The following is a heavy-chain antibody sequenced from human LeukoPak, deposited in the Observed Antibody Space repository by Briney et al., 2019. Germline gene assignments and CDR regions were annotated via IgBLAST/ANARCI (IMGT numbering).Heavy chain of an antibody. J-gene: IGHJ6*02. CDR2: INSDGSST. CDR1: GFTFSSYG. CDR3: ERDVLLGGKQADFWSGNYYYYGMDV. V-gene: IGHV3-74*01. Sequence: GGSLRLSCAASGFTFSSYGMHWVRQAPGKGLVWVSRINSDGSSTSYADSVKGRFTISRDNSKNTLYLQMNSLRAEDTAVYYCERDVLLGGKQADFWSGNYYYYGMDVWGQGTTVTVSS. D-gene: IGHD3-3*01.